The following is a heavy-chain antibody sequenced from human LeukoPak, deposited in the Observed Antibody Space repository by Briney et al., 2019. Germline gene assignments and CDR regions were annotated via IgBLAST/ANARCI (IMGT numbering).Heavy chain of an antibody. CDR1: GYTFTSYD. V-gene: IGHV1-8*01. J-gene: IGHJ5*02. Sequence: ASVKVSCKASGYTFTSYDINWVRQATGQGLEWMGWMNPNSGNTGYAQEFQGRVTMTRNTSISTAYMELSSLRSEDTAVYYCASSYYYDSSGYYLWFDPWGQGTLVTVSS. CDR2: MNPNSGNT. CDR3: ASSYYYDSSGYYLWFDP. D-gene: IGHD3-22*01.